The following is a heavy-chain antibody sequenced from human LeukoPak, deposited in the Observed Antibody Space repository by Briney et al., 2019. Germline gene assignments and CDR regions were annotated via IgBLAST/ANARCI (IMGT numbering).Heavy chain of an antibody. D-gene: IGHD1-26*01. J-gene: IGHJ4*02. CDR2: ISGSGSST. Sequence: PRGSLRLSCAASGFTFSSYGMSWVRQAPGKGLEWVSAISGSGSSTYYADSVKGRFTISRDNSKNTLYLQMNSLRAEDTAVYYCAKYGSFAVGAYTFDYWGQGTLVTVSS. CDR1: GFTFSSYG. V-gene: IGHV3-23*01. CDR3: AKYGSFAVGAYTFDY.